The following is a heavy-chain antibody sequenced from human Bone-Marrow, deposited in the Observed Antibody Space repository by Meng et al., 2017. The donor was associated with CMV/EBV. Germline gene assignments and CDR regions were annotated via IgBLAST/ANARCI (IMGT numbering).Heavy chain of an antibody. CDR1: GYTFTSYY. D-gene: IGHD6-19*01. CDR3: ARDELRGAVAGSSNTVSWYYYYGMDV. J-gene: IGHJ6*02. Sequence: ASVKVSCKASGYTFTSYYMHWVRQAPGQGLEWMGIINPSGGSTSYAQKFQGRVTMTRDTSTSTVYMELSSLRSEDTAVYYCARDELRGAVAGSSNTVSWYYYYGMDVWGQGTTVTGSS. V-gene: IGHV1-46*01. CDR2: INPSGGST.